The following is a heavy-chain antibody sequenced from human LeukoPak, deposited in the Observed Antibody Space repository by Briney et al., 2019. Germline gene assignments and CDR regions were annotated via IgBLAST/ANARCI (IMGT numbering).Heavy chain of an antibody. CDR2: ISYAGSNE. CDR1: GFTFSDYG. CDR3: AKHRPPYYEGDVFDV. D-gene: IGHD3-16*01. Sequence: GGSLILSCAASGFTFSDYGMHWVRQAPGKGLEWAAFISYAGSNEHYADSVKGRFTISRDNPKNTLYLQMNSLRAEDTALYYCAKHRPPYYEGDVFDVWGQGTMVTVSS. V-gene: IGHV3-30*18. J-gene: IGHJ3*01.